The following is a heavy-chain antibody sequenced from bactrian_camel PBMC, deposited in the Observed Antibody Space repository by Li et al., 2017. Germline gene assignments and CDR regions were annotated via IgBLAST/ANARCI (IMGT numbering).Heavy chain of an antibody. D-gene: IGHD7*01. CDR1: GLTFEGGN. CDR2: IRRDGDE. V-gene: IGHV3S55*01. Sequence: HVQLVESGGGAVQTGGSLRLTCTAVGLTFEGGNQGWYRETPGKAREGIAGIRRDGDEYYAGSVKGRFTISQDIVENAVHLNMTRLKVEDTAVYYCAVAPGDCYSASWWANMRGTWGSGTQVTVS. J-gene: IGHJ6*01. CDR3: AVAPGDCYSASWWANMRGT.